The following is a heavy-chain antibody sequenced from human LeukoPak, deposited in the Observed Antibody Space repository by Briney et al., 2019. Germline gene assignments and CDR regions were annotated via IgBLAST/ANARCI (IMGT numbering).Heavy chain of an antibody. CDR2: INQDGSEK. Sequence: GGSLRLSCVASGFTFSTYWMTWVRQAPGKGLEWVANINQDGSEKYYVDSVKGRFTISRDNAKNSLDLQMSSLRADDTAVYYCAKRGIAEAASFDYWGQGTLVTVSS. CDR1: GFTFSTYW. J-gene: IGHJ4*02. D-gene: IGHD6-13*01. CDR3: AKRGIAEAASFDY. V-gene: IGHV3-7*03.